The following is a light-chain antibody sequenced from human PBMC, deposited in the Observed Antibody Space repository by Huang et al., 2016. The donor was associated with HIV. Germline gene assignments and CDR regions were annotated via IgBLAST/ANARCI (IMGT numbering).Light chain of an antibody. CDR1: QSLLHSSGYNY. V-gene: IGKV2-28*01. Sequence: EIVMTQSPLSLPVTPGEPASISFRSSQSLLHSSGYNYLDWYLQKPGQSPQLLIYLGSNRAAGVPDRFSGSGSGTDFTLTINRVEAEDVGVYYGMQALQTPTFGGGTKVEIK. J-gene: IGKJ4*01. CDR2: LGS. CDR3: MQALQTPT.